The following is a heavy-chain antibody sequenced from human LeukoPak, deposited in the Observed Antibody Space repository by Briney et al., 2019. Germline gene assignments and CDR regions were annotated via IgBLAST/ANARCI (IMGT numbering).Heavy chain of an antibody. CDR1: GFTFSSYG. J-gene: IGHJ4*02. CDR2: ISYDGSNK. V-gene: IGHV3-30*18. D-gene: IGHD1-26*01. Sequence: GGSLRLSCAASGFTFSSYGMHWVRQAPGKGLEWVAVISYDGSNKYYADSVKGRFTISRDNSKNTLYLQMNSLRAEDTAVYYCAKEGIIVGATAFDYWGQGTLATVSS. CDR3: AKEGIIVGATAFDY.